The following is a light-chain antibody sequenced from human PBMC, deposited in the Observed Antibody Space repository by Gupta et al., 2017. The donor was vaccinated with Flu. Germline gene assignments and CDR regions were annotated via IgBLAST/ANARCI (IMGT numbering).Light chain of an antibody. Sequence: DIQMTQSPSTLSASVGDRVTITCRASQSISSWLAWYQQKPGKPPKLLIYMASTLETGVPSRFAGNGSGTEFTLTISSLQPDDFATYYCQEYNRYSWTFGQGTKVEIK. CDR1: QSISSW. CDR3: QEYNRYSWT. J-gene: IGKJ1*01. V-gene: IGKV1-5*03. CDR2: MAS.